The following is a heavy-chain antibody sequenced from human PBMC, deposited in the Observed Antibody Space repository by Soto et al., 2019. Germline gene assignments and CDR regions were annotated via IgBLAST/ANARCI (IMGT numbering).Heavy chain of an antibody. CDR1: GFTFSNYP. V-gene: IGHV3-66*01. Sequence: GGSLRLSCAASGFTFSNYPMSWVRQAPGKGLEWVSVIYSGGSTYYADSVKGRFTISRDNSKNTMYIQMNRLREEDKADYYCARDGYCVSSSCSFLPDVWGQGTTVTVSS. J-gene: IGHJ6*02. CDR2: IYSGGST. CDR3: ARDGYCVSSSCSFLPDV. D-gene: IGHD2-2*03.